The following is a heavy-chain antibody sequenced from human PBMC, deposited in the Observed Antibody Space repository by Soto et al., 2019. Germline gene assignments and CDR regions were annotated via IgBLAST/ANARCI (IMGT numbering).Heavy chain of an antibody. Sequence: GGSLRLSCAASGFTFSSYGMHWVRQAPGKGLEWVAVISYDGSNKYYADSVKGRFTISRDNSKNTLYLQMNSLRAEDTAVYYCAKDLFGIPYSMVRGVQPPIYWGQGTLVTVSS. CDR3: AKDLFGIPYSMVRGVQPPIY. V-gene: IGHV3-30*18. CDR1: GFTFSSYG. CDR2: ISYDGSNK. D-gene: IGHD3-10*01. J-gene: IGHJ4*02.